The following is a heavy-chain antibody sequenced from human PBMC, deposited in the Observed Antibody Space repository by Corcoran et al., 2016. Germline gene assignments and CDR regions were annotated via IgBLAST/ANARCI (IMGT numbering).Heavy chain of an antibody. CDR3: AKDPIVAGVHYYGMDV. J-gene: IGHJ6*02. Sequence: QVQLVESGGGVVQPGRSLRLSCAASGFTFSSYGMHWVRQAPGKGLEWVAVISYDGSNKYYADSVKGRFTISRDNSKNPLYLQMNSLRAEDTAVYYCAKDPIVAGVHYYGMDVWGQGTTVTVS. CDR1: GFTFSSYG. D-gene: IGHD3-16*02. V-gene: IGHV3-30*18. CDR2: ISYDGSNK.